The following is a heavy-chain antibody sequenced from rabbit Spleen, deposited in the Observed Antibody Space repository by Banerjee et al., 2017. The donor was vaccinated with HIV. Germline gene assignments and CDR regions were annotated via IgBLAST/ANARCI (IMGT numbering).Heavy chain of an antibody. D-gene: IGHD8-1*01. V-gene: IGHV1S45*01. Sequence: QEQLVESGGGLVQPEGSLTLTCKASGFSFSRGYDMCWVRQAPGKGLEWIGCIYTGNVKTYYASWAKGRFTISKTSSTTVTLQMTSLTVADTATYFCARDAGSGHYIDAYFDLWGPGTLVTVS. CDR1: GFSFSRGYD. J-gene: IGHJ4*01. CDR2: IYTGNVKT. CDR3: ARDAGSGHYIDAYFDL.